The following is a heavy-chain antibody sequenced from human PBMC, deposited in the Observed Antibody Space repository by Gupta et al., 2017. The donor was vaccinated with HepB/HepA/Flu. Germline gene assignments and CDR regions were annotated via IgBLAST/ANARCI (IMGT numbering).Heavy chain of an antibody. J-gene: IGHJ4*02. CDR3: ALLYTAMVIPY. D-gene: IGHD5-18*01. Sequence: EVQLVESGGGLVQPGGSLRLSCAASGLAFSTYWMHWVRQAPGKGLVWVSRINNDGSSTTYADSVKGRFTISRDNAKNTLYLQMNSLRAEDSAVYYCALLYTAMVIPYWGQGTLVTVSS. CDR2: INNDGSST. CDR1: GLAFSTYW. V-gene: IGHV3-74*01.